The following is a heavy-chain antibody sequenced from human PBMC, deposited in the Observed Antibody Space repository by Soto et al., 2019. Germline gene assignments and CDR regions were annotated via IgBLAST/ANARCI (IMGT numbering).Heavy chain of an antibody. CDR1: GGTFSSYA. CDR3: ARLIFGVVIPWNGMDV. V-gene: IGHV1-69*12. CDR2: IIPIFGTA. J-gene: IGHJ6*02. D-gene: IGHD3-3*01. Sequence: QVQLVQSGAEVKKPGSSVKVSCKASGGTFSSYAISWVRQAPGQGLEWMGGIIPIFGTANYAQKVQGRVTITADESTITAYMELSSLRSEDTAVYYCARLIFGVVIPWNGMDVWGQGPTVTVSS.